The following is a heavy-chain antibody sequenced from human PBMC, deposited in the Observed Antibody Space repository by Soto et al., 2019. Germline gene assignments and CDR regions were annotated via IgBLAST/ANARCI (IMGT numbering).Heavy chain of an antibody. CDR2: ISSSSSTI. Sequence: EVQLVESGGGLVQPGGSLRLSCAASGFTFSSYSMNWVRQAPGKGLEWVSYISSSSSTIYYADSVKGRFTISRDNTKNSLCLQMNSLRAEDTAVYYCAREDTSGWYGYDDYWGQGTLVTVSS. CDR1: GFTFSSYS. J-gene: IGHJ4*02. V-gene: IGHV3-48*01. D-gene: IGHD6-19*01. CDR3: AREDTSGWYGYDDY.